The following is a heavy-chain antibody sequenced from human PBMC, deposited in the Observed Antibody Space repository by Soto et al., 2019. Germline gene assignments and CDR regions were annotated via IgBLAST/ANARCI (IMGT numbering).Heavy chain of an antibody. CDR2: INGGGDTS. D-gene: IGHD6-19*01. CDR1: GFTFSNYA. CDR3: AKDQGIAVAGTTENAFDI. V-gene: IGHV3-23*01. Sequence: GGSLRLSCAVSGFTFSNYAISWVRQAPGKGLEWVSIINGGGDTSYYADSVKGRFTISRDNSRNTLYLQMNSLRAEDTAVYYCAKDQGIAVAGTTENAFDIWGQGTMVTVSS. J-gene: IGHJ3*02.